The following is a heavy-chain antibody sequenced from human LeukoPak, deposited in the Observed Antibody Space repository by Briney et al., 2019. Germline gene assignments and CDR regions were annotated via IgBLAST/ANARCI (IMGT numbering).Heavy chain of an antibody. CDR3: AREGILTGFHDAFDI. V-gene: IGHV5-51*01. J-gene: IGHJ3*02. Sequence: GESLKISCKGSGYSFTSYWIGWVRQMPGKGLEWMGIIYPGDSDTRYSPSFQGQVTISADKSISTAYLQWSSLKASDTAMYYCAREGILTGFHDAFDIWGQGTMVTVSS. CDR1: GYSFTSYW. CDR2: IYPGDSDT. D-gene: IGHD3-9*01.